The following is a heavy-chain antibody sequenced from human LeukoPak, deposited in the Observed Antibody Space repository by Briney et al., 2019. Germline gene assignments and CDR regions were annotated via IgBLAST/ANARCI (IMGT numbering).Heavy chain of an antibody. J-gene: IGHJ4*02. CDR3: ARESDGSSWYRYFDY. CDR1: GFTFSSYE. V-gene: IGHV3-48*03. Sequence: GGSLRLSCAASGFTFSSYEMNWVRQAPGKGLEGVSYISSSGSTVYYADSVKGRFTISRDNAKNSLYLQMNRLRAEDTAVYYCARESDGSSWYRYFDYWGQGTLVTVSS. CDR2: ISSSGSTV. D-gene: IGHD6-13*01.